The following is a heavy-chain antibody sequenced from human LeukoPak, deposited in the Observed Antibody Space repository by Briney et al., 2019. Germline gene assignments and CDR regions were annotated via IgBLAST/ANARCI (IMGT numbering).Heavy chain of an antibody. J-gene: IGHJ6*02. V-gene: IGHV1-69*04. CDR2: IIPILGIA. D-gene: IGHD6-13*01. CDR1: GFTFSSYA. Sequence: QTGGSLRLSCAASGFTFSSYAISWARQAPGQGLEWMGRIIPILGIANYAQKFQGRVTITADKSTSTAYMELSSLRSEDTAVYYCARASQQQLVRHYYYYGMDVWGQGTTVTVSS. CDR3: ARASQQQLVRHYYYYGMDV.